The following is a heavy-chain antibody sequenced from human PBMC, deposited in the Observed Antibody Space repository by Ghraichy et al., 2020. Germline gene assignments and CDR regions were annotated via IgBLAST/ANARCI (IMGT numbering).Heavy chain of an antibody. V-gene: IGHV3-30*01. CDR1: GFTFSIYA. Sequence: GGSLRLSCAASGFTFSIYAMHWVRQAPGKGLEWVAVISYDGNYKFYADSVKGRFTISRDNSKNTLYLQVNSLRGEDTAVYYCARGDYGDYDRLYYFDSWGQGTLVTVSS. J-gene: IGHJ4*02. CDR3: ARGDYGDYDRLYYFDS. CDR2: ISYDGNYK. D-gene: IGHD4-17*01.